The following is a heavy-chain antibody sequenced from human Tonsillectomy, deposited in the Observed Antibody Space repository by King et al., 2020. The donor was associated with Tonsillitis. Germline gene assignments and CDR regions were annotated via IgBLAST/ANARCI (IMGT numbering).Heavy chain of an antibody. J-gene: IGHJ5*02. CDR2: IRYDGSKT. D-gene: IGHD4-11*01. CDR1: GFDFRNYA. V-gene: IGHV3-30*02. CDR3: AKDHDSMHYNTYVPCWFDP. Sequence: VQLVESGGGVVQPGGSLRLSCAASGFDFRNYAMHWVRQAPGKGLDWVASIRYDGSKTYYADSVKGRSTISRDNSKSTLFLQMSSLSPGDTAVYYCAKDHDSMHYNTYVPCWFDPWGQGTLVTVSS.